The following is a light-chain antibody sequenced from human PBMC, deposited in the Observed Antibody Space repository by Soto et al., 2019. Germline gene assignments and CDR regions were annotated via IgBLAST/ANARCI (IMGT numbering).Light chain of an antibody. CDR2: WAS. CDR1: QSVLYSSNNANY. CDR3: QQYYSTPFT. J-gene: IGKJ3*01. Sequence: DIVMTQSPDSLAVSLGERATINCKSSQSVLYSSNNANYLAWYQQKPGQPLKLLIDWASNRESGVPDRFSGSGSGTDFTLTISSLQAEDVAVYYCQQYYSTPFTFGPGTKVDIK. V-gene: IGKV4-1*01.